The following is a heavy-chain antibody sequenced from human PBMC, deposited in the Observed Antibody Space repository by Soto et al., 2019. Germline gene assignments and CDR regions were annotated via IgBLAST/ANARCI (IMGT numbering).Heavy chain of an antibody. CDR1: GFTFSTYG. V-gene: IGHV3-30*03. Sequence: QVQLVESGGGVVQPGRSLRLSCAASGFTFSTYGIHWVRQAPGKGLEWLAFISYDGSNKYYADSVKGRFTISRDNSKNTLYLQMNSLRAEDTAVYYCARDQSSSWYDAPLYAFDIWGQGTMVTVSS. J-gene: IGHJ3*02. D-gene: IGHD6-13*01. CDR2: ISYDGSNK. CDR3: ARDQSSSWYDAPLYAFDI.